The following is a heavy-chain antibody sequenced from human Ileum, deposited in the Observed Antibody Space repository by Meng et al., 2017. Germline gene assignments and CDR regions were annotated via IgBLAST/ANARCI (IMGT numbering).Heavy chain of an antibody. Sequence: GGSLRLSCAASGFTISCCYMSWVRQVPGKGLEWVANINQDGSVIHYMDSVKGRFTVSRDNAGNSQYLQMNSLRAEDTAVYYCARTSSSNYGFFDRWGRGALVTVSS. D-gene: IGHD3-16*01. J-gene: IGHJ4*02. CDR2: INQDGSVI. CDR1: GFTISCCY. V-gene: IGHV3-7*01. CDR3: ARTSSSNYGFFDR.